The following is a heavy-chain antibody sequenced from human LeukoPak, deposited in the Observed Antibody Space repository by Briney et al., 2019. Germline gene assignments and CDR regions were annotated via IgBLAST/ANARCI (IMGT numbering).Heavy chain of an antibody. CDR2: ISGSGGST. D-gene: IGHD3-9*01. CDR1: GFTFSSYG. CDR3: AKGGGLTGYSGWFL. V-gene: IGHV3-23*01. Sequence: PGGSLRLSCAASGFTFSSYGMSWVRQAPGKGLEWVSAISGSGGSTYYADSVKGRLTISRDNSKNTLYLQMNSLRAEDTAVYYCAKGGGLTGYSGWFLWGQGTLVTVSS. J-gene: IGHJ4*02.